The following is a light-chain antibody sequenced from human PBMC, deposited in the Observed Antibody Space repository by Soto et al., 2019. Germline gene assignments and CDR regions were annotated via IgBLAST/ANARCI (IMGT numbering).Light chain of an antibody. CDR1: HTISSSY. CDR2: GIS. J-gene: IGKJ4*01. CDR3: QQYGSSPLT. V-gene: IGKV3-20*01. Sequence: EIVLTQSPGTLSLSPGERATLSCRASHTISSSYLAWYQQKPGQAPRLLMYGISRRATGIPDRFSGSGSGTDFTLTITRXEPEDFAVYTCQQYGSSPLTFGGGTKVDIK.